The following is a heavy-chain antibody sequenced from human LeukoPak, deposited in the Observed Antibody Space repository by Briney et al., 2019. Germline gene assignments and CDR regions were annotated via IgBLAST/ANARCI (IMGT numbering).Heavy chain of an antibody. D-gene: IGHD1-26*01. J-gene: IGHJ5*02. CDR1: GGSISTYY. Sequence: SETLSLTCTVLGGSISTYYWSWIRQPPGKGLDWIGNIYYIGSTHYNPSLKNPVTISIDTSRNQFSLKLSSVTAADTAVYFCARRGYSTNPNWFDPWGQGTLVTVSS. V-gene: IGHV4-59*08. CDR3: ARRGYSTNPNWFDP. CDR2: IYYIGST.